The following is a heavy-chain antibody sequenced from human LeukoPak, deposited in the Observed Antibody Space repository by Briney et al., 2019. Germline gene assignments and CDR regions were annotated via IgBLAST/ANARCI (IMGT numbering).Heavy chain of an antibody. CDR1: GFTFSSYA. V-gene: IGHV3-23*01. Sequence: GGSLRLSCAASGFTFSSYAMSWVRQAPGKGLEWVSAISGSGGSTYYADSVKGRFTISRDNSKNTLYLQMNSLRAEDTAVYYCANLLYGDYVGYFDYWGQGTLVTVSS. D-gene: IGHD4-17*01. CDR3: ANLLYGDYVGYFDY. CDR2: ISGSGGST. J-gene: IGHJ4*02.